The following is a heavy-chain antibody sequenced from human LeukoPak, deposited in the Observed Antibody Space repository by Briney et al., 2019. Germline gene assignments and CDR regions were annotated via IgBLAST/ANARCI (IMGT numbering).Heavy chain of an antibody. V-gene: IGHV3-30*02. D-gene: IGHD3-22*01. J-gene: IGHJ3*02. CDR2: IRYDGSNK. CDR3: AKHSSGYYYVGAFDI. Sequence: GGSLRLSCAASGFTFSSYGMHWVRQAPGKGLEWVAFIRYDGSNKYYADSVKGRFTISRDNSKNTLYLQMNSLRAEDTAVYYCAKHSSGYYYVGAFDIWGQGTMVTVSS. CDR1: GFTFSSYG.